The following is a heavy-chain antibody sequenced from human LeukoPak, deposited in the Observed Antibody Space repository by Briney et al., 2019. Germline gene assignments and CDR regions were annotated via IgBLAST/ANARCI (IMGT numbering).Heavy chain of an antibody. CDR2: INHSGST. J-gene: IGHJ5*02. D-gene: IGHD6-13*01. CDR1: GGSFSGYY. Sequence: SDTLSLICAVYGGSFSGYYWSWIRQPPGKGLEWMGEINHSGSTNYNPSLKSRGTISVDKSKKQFSLTLSSATTADPAVYYCARRGAAGPPGYNWFDPWGQGTLVTVSS. V-gene: IGHV4-34*01. CDR3: ARRGAAGPPGYNWFDP.